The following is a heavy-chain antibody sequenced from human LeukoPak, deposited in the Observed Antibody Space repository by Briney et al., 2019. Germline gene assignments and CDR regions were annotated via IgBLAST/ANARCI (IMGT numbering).Heavy chain of an antibody. V-gene: IGHV1-2*02. CDR2: INPNSGGT. J-gene: IGHJ4*02. D-gene: IGHD6-13*01. Sequence: ASVTVSCKASGYTFTDYYMHWVRQAPGQGLEWMGWINPNSGGTNYAQNFQGRVTMTRDTSISTAYIELSRLRSDDTAMYYCARVIAAASTRLDYWGQGTLVTVSS. CDR3: ARVIAAASTRLDY. CDR1: GYTFTDYY.